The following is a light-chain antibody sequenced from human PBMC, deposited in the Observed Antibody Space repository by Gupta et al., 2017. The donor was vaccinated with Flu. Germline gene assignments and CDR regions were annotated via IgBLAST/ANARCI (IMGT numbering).Light chain of an antibody. CDR3: KQRVQLPLT. CDR1: QRRRHSDGKKY. V-gene: IGKV2D-29*01. Sequence: VTPGKPASISCKASQRRRHSDGKKYVYWYLQKPGQPPQLLIYEGSNRDYGVPDRFSGRGSGTDFTLKISRGEADDVGVYYCKQRVQLPLTFGRGTKVDIK. J-gene: IGKJ4*01. CDR2: EGS.